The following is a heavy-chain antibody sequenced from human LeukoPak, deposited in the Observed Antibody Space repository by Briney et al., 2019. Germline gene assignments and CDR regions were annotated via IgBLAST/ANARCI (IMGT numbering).Heavy chain of an antibody. J-gene: IGHJ6*02. CDR2: INSDGSST. CDR3: ARDREHGGYYYGMDV. D-gene: IGHD3-16*01. Sequence: PGGSLRLSCAASGFTFSSYWMHWVRQAPGKGLVWVSRINSDGSSTSYADSVKGRFTISRDNAKNTLYLQMNSLGAEDTAVYYCARDREHGGYYYGMDVWGQGTTVTVSS. V-gene: IGHV3-74*01. CDR1: GFTFSSYW.